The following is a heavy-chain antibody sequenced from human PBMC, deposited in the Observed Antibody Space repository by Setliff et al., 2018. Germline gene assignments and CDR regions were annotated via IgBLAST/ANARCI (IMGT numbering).Heavy chain of an antibody. CDR3: ARSPSSGAYWNPRPFYSDY. V-gene: IGHV4-61*09. Sequence: KTSETLSLTCTVSGGSISSGGYYWSWIRQPAGKGLEWIGHISPSGSTTYNPSVKSRVTISLDTSKNHFSLKLDSVTAADTALYYCARSPSSGAYWNPRPFYSDYWARGTLVTVSS. CDR1: GGSISSGGYY. CDR2: ISPSGST. D-gene: IGHD1-26*01. J-gene: IGHJ4*02.